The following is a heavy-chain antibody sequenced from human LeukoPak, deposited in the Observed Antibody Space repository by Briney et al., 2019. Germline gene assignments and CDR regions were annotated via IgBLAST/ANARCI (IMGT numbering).Heavy chain of an antibody. J-gene: IGHJ6*03. D-gene: IGHD3-3*01. V-gene: IGHV4-4*07. Sequence: SETLSLTCTVSGGSISSYYWSWIRQPAGKGLEWIGRIYSSGSTNYSPSLKSRVTMSVDTSKNQSSLKLSSVTAADTAVYYCARVVVFGVVSSDYYYYYMDVWGKGTTVTVSS. CDR1: GGSISSYY. CDR2: IYSSGST. CDR3: ARVVVFGVVSSDYYYYYMDV.